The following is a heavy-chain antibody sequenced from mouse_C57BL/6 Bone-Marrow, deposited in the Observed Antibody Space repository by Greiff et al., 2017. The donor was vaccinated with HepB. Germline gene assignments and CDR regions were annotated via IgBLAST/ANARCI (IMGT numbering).Heavy chain of an antibody. V-gene: IGHV14-4*01. CDR2: IDPENGDT. D-gene: IGHD1-1*01. CDR3: TTDGSSWGDY. Sequence: VQLKQSGAELVRPGASVKLSCTASGFNIKDDYMHWVKQRPEQGLEWIGWIDPENGDTKYASKFQGKATITADTSSNTAYLQLSSLTSEDTAVYYCTTDGSSWGDYWGQGTAVTVSS. CDR1: GFNIKDDY. J-gene: IGHJ4*01.